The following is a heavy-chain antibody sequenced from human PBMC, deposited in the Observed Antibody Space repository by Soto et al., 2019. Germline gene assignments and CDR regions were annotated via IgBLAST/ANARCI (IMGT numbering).Heavy chain of an antibody. V-gene: IGHV4-34*01. D-gene: IGHD7-27*01. CDR1: GGSFSGYY. Sequence: SETLSLTCAVYGGSFSGYYWSWIRQPPGKGLEWIGEINHSGSTNYNPSLKSRVTMSVDTSKNRFSLNLTSLTAADTAIYYCTRANWYSEYWGQGTVVTVSS. J-gene: IGHJ4*02. CDR2: INHSGST. CDR3: TRANWYSEY.